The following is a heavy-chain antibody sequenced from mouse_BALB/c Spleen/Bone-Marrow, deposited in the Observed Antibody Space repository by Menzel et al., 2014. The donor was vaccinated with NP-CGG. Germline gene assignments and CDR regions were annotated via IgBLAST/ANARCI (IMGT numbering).Heavy chain of an antibody. V-gene: IGHV4-1*02. CDR1: GFDFSRYW. D-gene: IGHD1-1*01. J-gene: IGHJ2*01. CDR2: INPDSSTI. Sequence: DVMLVESGGGLVQPGGSLKLSCAASGFDFSRYWMSWVRQAPGKGLEWIGEINPDSSTISYTPSLKDKFIISRDNAKNTLYLQMSKVRSEDSALYYCARLGYYGSSDYWGQGTTLTVSS. CDR3: ARLGYYGSSDY.